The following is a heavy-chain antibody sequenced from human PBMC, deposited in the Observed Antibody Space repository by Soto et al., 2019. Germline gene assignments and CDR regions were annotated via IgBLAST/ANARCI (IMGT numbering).Heavy chain of an antibody. J-gene: IGHJ6*02. Sequence: GGSLRLSCAASGYPFSSYGMHWFRQAPGKGLEWVAVIWYDESNKYYVDAVKGRFTISRDNSKNTLYLQMNSLRAEDMAVYYCARDSGLEWLLFSGNGMDVWGQGTTVTVSS. D-gene: IGHD3-3*01. V-gene: IGHV3-33*01. CDR2: IWYDESNK. CDR1: GYPFSSYG. CDR3: ARDSGLEWLLFSGNGMDV.